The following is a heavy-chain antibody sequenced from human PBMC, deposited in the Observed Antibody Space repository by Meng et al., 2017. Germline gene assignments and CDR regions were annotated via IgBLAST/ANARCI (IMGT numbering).Heavy chain of an antibody. D-gene: IGHD2-21*01. CDR1: GYTFTSYY. CDR2: INPSGGST. J-gene: IGHJ4*02. Sequence: GRRVLRGAEVKKPGASVTVPCKASGYTFTSYYMQWVRQAPGQGLEWMGIINPSGGSTSYAQKFQGRVTMTRDTSTSTVYMELSSLRSEDTAVYYCASSSGWGDPVYDYWGQGTLAPSPQ. CDR3: ASSSGWGDPVYDY. V-gene: IGHV1-46*01.